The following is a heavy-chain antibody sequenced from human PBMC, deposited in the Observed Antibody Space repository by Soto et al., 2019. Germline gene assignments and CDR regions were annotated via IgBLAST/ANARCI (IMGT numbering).Heavy chain of an antibody. CDR1: GFTFRNAW. CDR3: TTDRILWFGEYTFAIDV. Sequence: EVELVESGGGLVKPGGPLTLSCEGSGFTFRNAWMSWVRQAPGKGLEWVGRIKSKSDGETTDYAVPVKGRFTISRADSTNTFYLRMSSLKSEDTSVYYCTTDRILWFGEYTFAIDVWGQGTTVTVSS. D-gene: IGHD3-10*01. CDR2: IKSKSDGETT. J-gene: IGHJ6*02. V-gene: IGHV3-15*01.